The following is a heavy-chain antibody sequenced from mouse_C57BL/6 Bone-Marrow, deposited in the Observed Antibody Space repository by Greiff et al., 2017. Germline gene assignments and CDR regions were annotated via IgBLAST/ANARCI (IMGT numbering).Heavy chain of an antibody. CDR2: INPSNGGT. V-gene: IGHV1-53*01. Sequence: QVQLKQPGTELVKPGASVKLSCKASGYTFTSYWMHWVKQRPGQGLEWIGNINPSNGGTNYNEKFKSKATLTVDKSSSTAYMQLSSLTSEDSAVYYCARDGYGSSYAVFDYWGQGTTLTVSS. CDR3: ARDGYGSSYAVFDY. J-gene: IGHJ2*01. D-gene: IGHD1-1*01. CDR1: GYTFTSYW.